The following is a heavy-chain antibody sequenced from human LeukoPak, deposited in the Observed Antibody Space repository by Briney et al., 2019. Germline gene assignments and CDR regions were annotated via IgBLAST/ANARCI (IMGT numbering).Heavy chain of an antibody. CDR3: AREYYYDSSGYYYFDY. V-gene: IGHV4-59*01. CDR2: IYYSGST. J-gene: IGHJ4*02. CDR1: GGSISSYY. Sequence: PSETLSLTCTVSGGSISSYYWSWIRQPPGKGLEWIGYIYYSGSTNYNPSLKSRVTISVGTSKNQFSLKLSSVTAADTAVYYCAREYYYDSSGYYYFDYWGQGTLVTVSS. D-gene: IGHD3-22*01.